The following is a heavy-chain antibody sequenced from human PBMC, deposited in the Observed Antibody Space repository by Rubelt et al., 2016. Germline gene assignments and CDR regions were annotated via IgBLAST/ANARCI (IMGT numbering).Heavy chain of an antibody. V-gene: IGHV4-39*01. J-gene: IGHJ4*02. CDR2: VFYSGST. Sequence: QLLLQETGPGLVKPSETLSLTCTVSGGSISSSRHYWGWIRQSPGKGLEWIGTVFYSGSTYYSPSLKSRVTISVDTSKNQFPLRVSSLTAADTAIYYCARHGVAPWLNYADYWGQGTLVTASS. CDR1: GGSISSSRHY. D-gene: IGHD2-2*01. CDR3: ARHGVAPWLNYADY.